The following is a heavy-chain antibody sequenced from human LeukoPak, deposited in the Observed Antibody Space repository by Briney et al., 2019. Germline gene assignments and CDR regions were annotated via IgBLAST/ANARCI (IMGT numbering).Heavy chain of an antibody. Sequence: ASVKVSCKASGYTFINYFMHWVRQAPGQGLEWMGIINPSGGSTIYAQKFQGRVTMTTDTSTSTAYMELRSLRSDDTAVYYCAREYYYDRDAFDIWGQGTMVTVSS. CDR2: INPSGGST. V-gene: IGHV1-46*01. CDR3: AREYYYDRDAFDI. CDR1: GYTFINYF. D-gene: IGHD3-22*01. J-gene: IGHJ3*02.